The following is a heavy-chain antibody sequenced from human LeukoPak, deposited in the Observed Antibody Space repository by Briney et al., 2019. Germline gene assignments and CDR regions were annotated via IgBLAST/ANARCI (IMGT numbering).Heavy chain of an antibody. CDR1: GYTFTSYY. V-gene: IGHV1-46*01. CDR3: ARGRLKAPNFDY. J-gene: IGHJ4*02. CDR2: INPSGGST. D-gene: IGHD6-6*01. Sequence: ASVKVSCKASGYTFTSYYVHWVRQAPGQGLEWMGIINPSGGSTSYAQKFQGRVTITRDTSASTAYMELSSLRSEDTAVYYCARGRLKAPNFDYWGQGTLVTVSS.